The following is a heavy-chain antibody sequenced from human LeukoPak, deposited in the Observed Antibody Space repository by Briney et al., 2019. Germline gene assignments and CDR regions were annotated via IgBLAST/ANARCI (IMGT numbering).Heavy chain of an antibody. J-gene: IGHJ4*02. CDR2: INTNTGNP. D-gene: IGHD4-17*01. Sequence: ASVKVSCKASGYTFTSYAMNWVRQAPGQGLEWMGWINTNTGNPTYAQGFTGRFVFSLDTSVSTAYLQISSLKAEDTAVYYCARDQMGGYGDYLGHWGQGTLVTVSS. CDR1: GYTFTSYA. CDR3: ARDQMGGYGDYLGH. V-gene: IGHV7-4-1*02.